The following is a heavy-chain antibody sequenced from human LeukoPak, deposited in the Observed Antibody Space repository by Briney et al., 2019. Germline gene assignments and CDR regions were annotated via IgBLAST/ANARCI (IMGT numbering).Heavy chain of an antibody. V-gene: IGHV3-48*04. J-gene: IGHJ4*02. Sequence: GGSLRLSCAASGITFSSYSMNWVRQAPGKGLEWVSYISGRSSTLYYADSVNGRFTISRDNAKNSAYLHMNSLRAEDTAVYYCARSGLRDMDYWGQGTLVTVSS. CDR1: GITFSSYS. D-gene: IGHD2-21*01. CDR2: ISGRSSTL. CDR3: ARSGLRDMDY.